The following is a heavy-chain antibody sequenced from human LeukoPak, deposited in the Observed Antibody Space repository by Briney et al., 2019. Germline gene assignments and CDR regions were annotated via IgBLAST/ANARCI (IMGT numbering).Heavy chain of an antibody. CDR1: GFTFTGYH. CDR3: ARTTFPTSPSLDP. V-gene: IGHV1-2*02. D-gene: IGHD3-16*01. J-gene: IGHJ5*02. CDR2: INPNSDGT. Sequence: ASVKVSCKASGFTFTGYHMHWVRRAPGQGLEWMGWINPNSDGTNYAQNFQGRVTMTRDTSITTAYMELGSLTSDDTAVYYCARTTFPTSPSLDPWGQGTLVTVSS.